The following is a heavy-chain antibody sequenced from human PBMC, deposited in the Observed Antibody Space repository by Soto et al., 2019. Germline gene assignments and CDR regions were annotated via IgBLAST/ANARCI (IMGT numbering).Heavy chain of an antibody. J-gene: IGHJ6*02. V-gene: IGHV3-11*01. D-gene: IGHD3-3*01. CDR2: ISSSGSTI. Sequence: GGSLRLSCAASGFTFSDYYMSWIRQAPGEGLERVSYISSSGSTIYYADSVNGRFTISRDNAKNSRYLQMNSLRAEDTAVYYCPRDWAFWSGYQYYGMDVWGQGTTVTVSS. CDR1: GFTFSDYY. CDR3: PRDWAFWSGYQYYGMDV.